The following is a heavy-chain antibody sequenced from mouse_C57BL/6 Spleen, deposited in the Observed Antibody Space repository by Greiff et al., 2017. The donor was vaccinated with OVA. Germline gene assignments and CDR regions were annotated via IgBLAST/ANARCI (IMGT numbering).Heavy chain of an antibody. V-gene: IGHV1-72*01. CDR1: GYTFTSYW. D-gene: IGHD2-3*01. Sequence: QVQLQQPGAELVQPGASVKLSCKASGYTFTSYWMHWVKQRPGRGLEWIGRIDPNSGDTKYNEKFKSKATLTVDKPSSTAYMKLSSLTSEDSAVYCCARSPDGYYWYFDVWGTGTTVTVSS. CDR3: ARSPDGYYWYFDV. J-gene: IGHJ1*03. CDR2: IDPNSGDT.